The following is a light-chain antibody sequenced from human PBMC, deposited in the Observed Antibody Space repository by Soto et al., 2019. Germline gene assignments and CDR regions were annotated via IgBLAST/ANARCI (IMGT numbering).Light chain of an antibody. CDR1: SSDVGGYNY. V-gene: IGLV2-14*01. J-gene: IGLJ2*01. CDR2: EVT. Sequence: QSVLTQPASVSGSPGQSVTITCTGTSSDVGGYNYVSWYQQHPGKAPKVMIYEVTNRPSGVSNRFTGSKSGNTASLTISGLQAEDEADYYCSSYSDTNLIFGEGTKVTVL. CDR3: SSYSDTNLI.